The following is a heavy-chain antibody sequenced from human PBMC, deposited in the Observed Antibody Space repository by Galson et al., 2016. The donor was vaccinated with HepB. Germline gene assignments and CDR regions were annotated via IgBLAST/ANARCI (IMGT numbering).Heavy chain of an antibody. CDR2: ISGSGDLK. CDR1: GFTFSSYA. D-gene: IGHD6-19*01. CDR3: AKIWGKSSGWYGSSYFQYGMDV. Sequence: SLRLSCAASGFTFSSYAMSWVCQAPGKGLEWVSGISGSGDLKYYADSVKGRFTISRDNPKNTLHLQMKSLRVDDTAVYYCAKIWGKSSGWYGSSYFQYGMDVWGQGTTVSVSS. J-gene: IGHJ6*02. V-gene: IGHV3-23*01.